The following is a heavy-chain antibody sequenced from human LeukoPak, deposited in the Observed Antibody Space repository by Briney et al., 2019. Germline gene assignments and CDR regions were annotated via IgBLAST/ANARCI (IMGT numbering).Heavy chain of an antibody. Sequence: GGSLRLSCVASGFTFSSYWMHWVRQAPGKGLVWVSRINSDGSSTSYADSVKGRFTISRDNAKNTLYLQMNSLRAEDTAVYYCAREKVRGVIIRYMDVWGKGTTVTISS. J-gene: IGHJ6*03. CDR1: GFTFSSYW. D-gene: IGHD3-10*01. V-gene: IGHV3-74*01. CDR3: AREKVRGVIIRYMDV. CDR2: INSDGSST.